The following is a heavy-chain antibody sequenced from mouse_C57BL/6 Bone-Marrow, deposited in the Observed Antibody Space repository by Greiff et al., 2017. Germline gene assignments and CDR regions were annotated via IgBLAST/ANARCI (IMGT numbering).Heavy chain of an antibody. D-gene: IGHD1-1*01. J-gene: IGHJ3*01. CDR1: GFSLTSYA. V-gene: IGHV2-9-1*01. Sequence: VMLVESGPGLVAPSQSLSITCTVSGFSLTSYAISWVRQPPGKGLEWLGVIWTGGGTNYNSAPKSRLSISKDNSKSQVFLKMNSLQTDDTARYYCARSPYYYGSSLWFAYWGQGTLVTVAA. CDR2: IWTGGGT. CDR3: ARSPYYYGSSLWFAY.